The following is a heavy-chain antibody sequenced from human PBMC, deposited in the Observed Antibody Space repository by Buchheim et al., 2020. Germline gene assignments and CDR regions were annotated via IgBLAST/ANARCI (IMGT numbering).Heavy chain of an antibody. V-gene: IGHV4-34*01. CDR3: ARDLERWLQNDAFDI. J-gene: IGHJ3*02. Sequence: QVQLQQWGAGLLKPSETLSLTCAVYGGSFSGYYWSWIRQHPGKGLEWIGYIYYSGSTYYNPSLKSRVTISVDPSKNQFSLKLSSVTAADTAVYYCARDLERWLQNDAFDIWGQGT. CDR2: IYYSGST. D-gene: IGHD5-24*01. CDR1: GGSFSGYY.